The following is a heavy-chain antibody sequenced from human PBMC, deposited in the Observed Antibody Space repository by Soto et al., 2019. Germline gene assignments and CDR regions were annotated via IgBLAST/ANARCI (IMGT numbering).Heavy chain of an antibody. CDR1: GFTFSSYA. Sequence: QVQLVESGGGVVQPGRSLRLSCAASGFTFSSYAMHWVRQAPGKGLEWVAVISYDGSNKYYADSVKGRFTISRDNSKNTLYLQMNSLRAEDTAVYYCASPRLVRYYYYGMDVWGQGTTVTVSS. V-gene: IGHV3-30-3*01. D-gene: IGHD6-19*01. CDR3: ASPRLVRYYYYGMDV. J-gene: IGHJ6*02. CDR2: ISYDGSNK.